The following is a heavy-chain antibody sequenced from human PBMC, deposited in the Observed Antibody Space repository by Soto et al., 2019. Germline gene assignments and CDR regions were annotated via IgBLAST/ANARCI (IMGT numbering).Heavy chain of an antibody. J-gene: IGHJ6*02. Sequence: SETLSLTCTVSGGSINSGEYYWSWIRQPPGKGLEWIGYIYYSGTTYYSPSLRSRLTISLDTSKNQFSLKLSSVTAADTAVYYCVRDQRSMHLPSRDDYYYRMDVWGQGTTVTVSS. CDR1: GGSINSGEYY. CDR2: IYYSGTT. V-gene: IGHV4-30-4*01. CDR3: VRDQRSMHLPSRDDYYYRMDV.